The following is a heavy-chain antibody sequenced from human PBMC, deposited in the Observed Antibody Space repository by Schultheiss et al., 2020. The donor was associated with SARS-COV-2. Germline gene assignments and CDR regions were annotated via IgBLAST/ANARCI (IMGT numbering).Heavy chain of an antibody. Sequence: GESLKISCSASGFTFSSYSMNWVRQAPGKGLEWVGRIKSKSDGETVDYAAPVKGRFTISRDDSKNTLYLQMTSLKSEDTAVYYCTTRVYWGQGTLVTVSS. CDR1: GFTFSSYS. CDR3: TTRVY. J-gene: IGHJ4*02. CDR2: IKSKSDGETV. V-gene: IGHV3-15*07.